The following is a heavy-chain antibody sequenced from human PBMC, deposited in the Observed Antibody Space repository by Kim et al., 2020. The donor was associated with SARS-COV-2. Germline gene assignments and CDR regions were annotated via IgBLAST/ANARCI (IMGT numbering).Heavy chain of an antibody. Sequence: GGSLRLSCAASGFIFDDYAMHWVRQAPGKGLEWVSLISGDGAGTFYLDSVKGRFTISRDNNKNSLYLQMSSLRPEDTAFYYCVRDMYSGNSFDPWGQGTLVTVSS. CDR3: VRDMYSGNSFDP. CDR1: GFIFDDYA. CDR2: ISGDGAGT. D-gene: IGHD1-26*01. V-gene: IGHV3-43*02. J-gene: IGHJ5*01.